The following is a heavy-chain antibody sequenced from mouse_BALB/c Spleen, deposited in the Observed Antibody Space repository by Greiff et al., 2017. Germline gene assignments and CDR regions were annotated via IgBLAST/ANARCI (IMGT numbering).Heavy chain of an antibody. Sequence: DVQLQESGPGLVKPSQSLSLTCSVTGYSITSGYYWNWIRQFPGNKLEWMGYISYDGSNNYNPSLKNRISITRDTSKNQFFLKLNSVTTEDTATYYCANGYYGGYFDYWGQGTTLTVSS. CDR2: ISYDGSN. V-gene: IGHV3-6*02. D-gene: IGHD2-3*01. CDR3: ANGYYGGYFDY. J-gene: IGHJ2*01. CDR1: GYSITSGYY.